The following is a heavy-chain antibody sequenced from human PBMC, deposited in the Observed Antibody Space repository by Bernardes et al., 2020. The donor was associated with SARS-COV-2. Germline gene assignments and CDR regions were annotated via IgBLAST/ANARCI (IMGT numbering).Heavy chain of an antibody. CDR2: IYSSGSS. CDR3: AGSSCGIDCYIGGLRSWDYGMDV. J-gene: IGHJ6*02. Sequence: SETLSLTCTVSGGSISSSNYYWGWIRQPPGKGLEWIGSIYSSGSSYYNPSLHSRVRASVDTSKNQFSLRLSFVTAADTAVYYCAGSSCGIDCYIGGLRSWDYGMDVWGQGTTVTVSS. D-gene: IGHD2-21*01. CDR1: GGSISSSNYY. V-gene: IGHV4-39*01.